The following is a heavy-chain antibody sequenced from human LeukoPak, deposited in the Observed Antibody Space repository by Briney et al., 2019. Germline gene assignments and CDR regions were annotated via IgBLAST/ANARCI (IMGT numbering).Heavy chain of an antibody. Sequence: PGGSLRLSCAAPGFPFSSYNMNWVRQAPGKGLEWVSSISSSSSYIYYADSVKGRFTISRDNAKNSLYLQMNSLRAEDTTVYYCARDYGGSSPFDYWGQGTLVTVSS. CDR1: GFPFSSYN. D-gene: IGHD4-23*01. CDR3: ARDYGGSSPFDY. CDR2: ISSSSSYI. J-gene: IGHJ4*02. V-gene: IGHV3-21*01.